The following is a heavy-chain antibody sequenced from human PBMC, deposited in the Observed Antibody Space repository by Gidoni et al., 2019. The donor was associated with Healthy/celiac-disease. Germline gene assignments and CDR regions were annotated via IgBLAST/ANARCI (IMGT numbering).Heavy chain of an antibody. V-gene: IGHV1-69*02. D-gene: IGHD3-22*01. J-gene: IGHJ2*01. CDR3: ARGIRLRDDRSGYYRYWYFDL. CDR1: GGTFSSYP. Sequence: QVQPVQSGAEVKKPGSSVKVSCKASGGTFSSYPISWVRQAPGQGLAWMGRIIPILGIANYAQKFQGRVTITADKSTSTAYMGLRSLRTEETAVYYCARGIRLRDDRSGYYRYWYFDLWGRGTLVTGSS. CDR2: IIPILGIA.